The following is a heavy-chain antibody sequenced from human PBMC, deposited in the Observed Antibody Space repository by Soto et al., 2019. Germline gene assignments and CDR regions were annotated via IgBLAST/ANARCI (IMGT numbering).Heavy chain of an antibody. V-gene: IGHV1-69*01. CDR1: GGTFSSYA. D-gene: IGHD3-10*01. J-gene: IGHJ6*02. CDR2: IIPIFGTA. Sequence: QVQLVQSGAEVKKPGSSVKVSCKASGGTFSSYAISWVRQAPGQGLEWMGGIIPIFGTANYAQKFQGRVTITADESTSTAYMELSSLRSEDTAVHYCASGVLGSGSYYNPHIRDYYGMDVWGQGTTVTVSS. CDR3: ASGVLGSGSYYNPHIRDYYGMDV.